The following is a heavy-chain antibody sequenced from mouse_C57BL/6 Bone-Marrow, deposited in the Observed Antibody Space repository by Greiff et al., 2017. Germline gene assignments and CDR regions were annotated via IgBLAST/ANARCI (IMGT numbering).Heavy chain of an antibody. CDR2: IRSKSNNYAT. J-gene: IGHJ1*03. CDR3: VSVITTVVAHWYFDV. CDR1: GFSFNTYA. V-gene: IGHV10-1*01. Sequence: EVMLVESGGGLVQPKGSLKLSCAASGFSFNTYAMNWVRQAPGKGLEWVARIRSKSNNYATYYADSVKDRFTISRDDSESMLYLQMNNLKTEDTAMYYCVSVITTVVAHWYFDVWGTGTTVTVSS. D-gene: IGHD1-1*01.